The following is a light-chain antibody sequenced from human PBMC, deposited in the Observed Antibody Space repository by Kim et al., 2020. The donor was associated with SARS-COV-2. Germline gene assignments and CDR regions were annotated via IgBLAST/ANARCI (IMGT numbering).Light chain of an antibody. CDR1: SGHSSYI. CDR2: LEGSGSY. CDR3: ETWDSNTRI. V-gene: IGLV4-60*03. Sequence: QPVLTQSSSASASLGSSVKLTCTLSSGHSSYIIAWHQQQPGKAPRYLMKLEGSGSYNKGSGVPDRFSGSSSGADCYLTIPNLQSEDEADYYCETWDSNTRIFGGGTQLTVL. J-gene: IGLJ2*01.